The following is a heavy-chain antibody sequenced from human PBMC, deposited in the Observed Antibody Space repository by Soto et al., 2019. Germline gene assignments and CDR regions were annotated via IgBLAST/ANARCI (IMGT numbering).Heavy chain of an antibody. CDR2: IYPGDSDT. CDR1: GYSFTSYW. Sequence: GESLKISCKGSGYSFTSYWIGWVRQMPGKGLEWMGIIYPGDSDTRYSPSFQGQVTISADKSISTAYLQWSSLKASDTAMYYCARRPYYDYVWGSYRRNAAFDIWGQGTMVTVSS. D-gene: IGHD3-16*02. J-gene: IGHJ3*02. V-gene: IGHV5-51*01. CDR3: ARRPYYDYVWGSYRRNAAFDI.